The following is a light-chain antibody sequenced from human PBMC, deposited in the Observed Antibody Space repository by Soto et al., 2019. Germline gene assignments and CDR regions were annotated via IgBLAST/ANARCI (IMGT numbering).Light chain of an antibody. J-gene: IGKJ1*01. CDR2: HAS. Sequence: DVQMTQSPSTLSASVGDRVTITCRASQSVSTWLAWYQQKPGKAPTLLIYHASDLESGAPSRFSGSGAGTDFTLTISSLQPDDFASYYCQHYNPYWAWTFGQGTKVEI. CDR3: QHYNPYWAWT. V-gene: IGKV1-5*01. CDR1: QSVSTW.